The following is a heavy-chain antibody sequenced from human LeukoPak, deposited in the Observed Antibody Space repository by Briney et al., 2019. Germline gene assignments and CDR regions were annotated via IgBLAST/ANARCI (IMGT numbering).Heavy chain of an antibody. Sequence: SETLSLTCAVYGGSLSGHYWRWIRQPPGKGLEWIGEINHSGSSNYNPSLKSRVTISVDTSKNHFSLKLSSVTAADTAVYYCARGGDSSGYYLLDAFDIWGQGTMVTVSS. CDR3: ARGGDSSGYYLLDAFDI. J-gene: IGHJ3*02. V-gene: IGHV4-34*01. D-gene: IGHD3-22*01. CDR1: GGSLSGHY. CDR2: INHSGSS.